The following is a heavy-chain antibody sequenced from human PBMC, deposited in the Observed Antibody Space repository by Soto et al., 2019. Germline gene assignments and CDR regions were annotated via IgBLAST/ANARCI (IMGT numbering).Heavy chain of an antibody. CDR2: IYPGDSDT. CDR3: AKTEAVAGFDYWYFDL. Sequence: PGESLKISYKGSGYTFTSYWIGWVRQMPGKGLEWMGIIYPGDSDTRYSPSFQGQVTISADKSISTAYLQWSSLKASDTAMYYCAKTEAVAGFDYWYFDLWGRGTLVTVSS. D-gene: IGHD6-19*01. CDR1: GYTFTSYW. J-gene: IGHJ2*01. V-gene: IGHV5-51*01.